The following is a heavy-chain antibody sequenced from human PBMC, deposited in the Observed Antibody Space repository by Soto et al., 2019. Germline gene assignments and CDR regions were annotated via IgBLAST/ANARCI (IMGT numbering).Heavy chain of an antibody. CDR2: IWYDGSNK. V-gene: IGHV3-33*01. J-gene: IGHJ3*02. CDR3: ARDGPVVVVAAPRKGAFDI. D-gene: IGHD2-15*01. CDR1: GFTFSSYG. Sequence: PGGSLRLSCAASGFTFSSYGMHWVRQAPGKGLEWVAVIWYDGSNKYYADSVKGRFTISRDNSKNTLYLQMNSLRAEDTAVYYCARDGPVVVVAAPRKGAFDIWGQGNPGHRLL.